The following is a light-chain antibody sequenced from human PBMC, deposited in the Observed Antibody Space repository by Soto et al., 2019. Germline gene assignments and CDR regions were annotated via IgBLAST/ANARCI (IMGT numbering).Light chain of an antibody. Sequence: IQMTQSPATLSASVGDRVTITCRASHSISGWLAWYQQKPGKAPKLLIYKASTLKSGVPSRFSGSGSGTQFTLTNSSLQPDDFATYYCQQYNSLWTFGQGTKV. V-gene: IGKV1-5*03. J-gene: IGKJ1*01. CDR1: HSISGW. CDR2: KAS. CDR3: QQYNSLWT.